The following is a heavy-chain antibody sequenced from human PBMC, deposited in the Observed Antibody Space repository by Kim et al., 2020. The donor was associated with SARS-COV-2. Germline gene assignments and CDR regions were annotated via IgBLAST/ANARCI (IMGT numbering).Heavy chain of an antibody. V-gene: IGHV3-48*02. D-gene: IGHD1-1*01. CDR3: ARDRTPFDY. CDR2: ISRSGSAI. CDR1: GLTFSTTD. J-gene: IGHJ4*02. Sequence: GGSLRLSCAVSGLTFSTTDMLWVRQAPGKGLEWIAYISRSGSAIVYADSVKGRFTISRDEAKNSIFLQMNSLRDEDTAVYYCARDRTPFDYWGQGTLVTVSS.